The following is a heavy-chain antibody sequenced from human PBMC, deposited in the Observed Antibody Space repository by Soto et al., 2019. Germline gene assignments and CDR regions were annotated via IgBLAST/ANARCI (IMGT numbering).Heavy chain of an antibody. CDR1: GYTFTSYG. J-gene: IGHJ3*02. Sequence: ASVKVSCKASGYTFTSYGISWVRQAPGQGLEWMGWISAYNGNTNYAQKLQGRVTMTTDTSTSTAYMELRSLRSDDTAVYYCARDHGSGWYNDAFDIWGQGTMVTVSS. CDR3: ARDHGSGWYNDAFDI. CDR2: ISAYNGNT. V-gene: IGHV1-18*01. D-gene: IGHD6-19*01.